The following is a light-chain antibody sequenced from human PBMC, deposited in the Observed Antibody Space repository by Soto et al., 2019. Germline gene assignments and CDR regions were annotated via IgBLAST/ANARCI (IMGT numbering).Light chain of an antibody. V-gene: IGLV2-23*01. CDR3: CSYAGSSTAI. CDR2: EGS. Sequence: QSVLTQPASVSGSPGQSITISCTGTSSDVGSDNLVSWYQQHPGKAPKLMIYEGSKRPSGVSNRFSGSKSGNTASLTISGLQAEDEGDYYCCSYAGSSTAIFGGGTKSPS. J-gene: IGLJ2*01. CDR1: SSDVGSDNL.